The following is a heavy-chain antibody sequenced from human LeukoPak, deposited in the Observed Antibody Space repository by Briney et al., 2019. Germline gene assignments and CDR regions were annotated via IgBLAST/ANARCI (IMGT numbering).Heavy chain of an antibody. CDR1: GGSFSGYY. V-gene: IGHV4-34*01. J-gene: IGHJ4*02. Sequence: SEALSLTCAVYGGSFSGYYWSWLRQPPGKGLEWIGEINHSGSTNYNPSLKSRVTISLDTSRNQFSLKLSSVTAADTAVYYCARGPPYYYDGSGYYYFDYWGQGTLVTVSS. D-gene: IGHD3-22*01. CDR3: ARGPPYYYDGSGYYYFDY. CDR2: INHSGST.